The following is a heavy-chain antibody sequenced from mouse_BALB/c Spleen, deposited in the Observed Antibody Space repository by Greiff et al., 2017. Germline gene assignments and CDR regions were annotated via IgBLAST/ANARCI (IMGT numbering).Heavy chain of an antibody. J-gene: IGHJ3*01. D-gene: IGHD1-2*01. CDR1: GFTFSSYA. CDR2: ISSGGST. V-gene: IGHV5-6-5*01. CDR3: ARGDSLLRSWFAY. Sequence: DVMLVESGGGLVKPGGSLKLSCAASGFTFSSYAMSWVRQTPEKRLEWVASISSGGSTYYPDSVKGRFTISRDNARNILYLQMSSLRSEDTAMYYCARGDSLLRSWFAYWGQGTLVTVSA.